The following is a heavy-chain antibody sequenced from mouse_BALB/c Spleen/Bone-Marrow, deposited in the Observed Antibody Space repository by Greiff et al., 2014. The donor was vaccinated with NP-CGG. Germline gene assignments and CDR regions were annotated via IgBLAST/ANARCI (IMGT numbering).Heavy chain of an antibody. CDR2: IDPANGNT. CDR3: SSYAMDY. J-gene: IGHJ4*01. Sequence: EVKLQESGAELVKPGASVKLSCTASGFNIKDTYMHWVKQRPEQGLEWIGRIDPANGNTKYDPKFQGKATITADTSSNTAYLQLSSLTSGDTAVYYGSSYAMDYWGQGTSVTVSS. CDR1: GFNIKDTY. V-gene: IGHV14-3*02.